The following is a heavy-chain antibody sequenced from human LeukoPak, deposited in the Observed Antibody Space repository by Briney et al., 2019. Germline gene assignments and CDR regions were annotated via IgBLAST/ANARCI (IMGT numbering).Heavy chain of an antibody. V-gene: IGHV3-33*06. CDR3: AKDFGWGLYYFDY. Sequence: GRSLRLSCAASGFTFSSYGMHWVRQAPGKGLEWVAVIWYDGSNKHYTDSVKGRFTISRDNSKNTLYLQMNSLRAEDTAVYYCAKDFGWGLYYFDYWGQGTLVTVSS. J-gene: IGHJ4*02. D-gene: IGHD7-27*01. CDR1: GFTFSSYG. CDR2: IWYDGSNK.